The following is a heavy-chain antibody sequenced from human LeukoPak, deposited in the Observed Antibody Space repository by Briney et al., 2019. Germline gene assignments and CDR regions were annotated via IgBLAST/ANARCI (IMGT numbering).Heavy chain of an antibody. CDR2: ISSDGNNK. CDR3: ARGRYYMDY. CDR1: GFTFTFSSYG. J-gene: IGHJ4*02. V-gene: IGHV3-30*03. Sequence: PGRSLRLSCAASGFTFTFSSYGMHWVRQAPGKGLEWVAFISSDGNNKDYADSVKGRFTISRDNSKNTLYLQMNSLRGEDTALYFCARGRYYMDYWGQGTLVTVSS.